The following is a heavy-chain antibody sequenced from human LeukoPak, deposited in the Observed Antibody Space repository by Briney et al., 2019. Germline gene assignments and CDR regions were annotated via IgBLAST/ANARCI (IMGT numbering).Heavy chain of an antibody. Sequence: PGGSLRLSCAASGFTFITYAMTWVRQAPGKGPEWVSAISGSGGSTYYADSVKGRFTISRDNSKNMLYLQMNSLRAEDTAVYYCAKAGYSGSYRNPNDYWGQGTLVTVSS. D-gene: IGHD1-26*01. CDR1: GFTFITYA. CDR2: ISGSGGST. J-gene: IGHJ4*02. V-gene: IGHV3-23*01. CDR3: AKAGYSGSYRNPNDY.